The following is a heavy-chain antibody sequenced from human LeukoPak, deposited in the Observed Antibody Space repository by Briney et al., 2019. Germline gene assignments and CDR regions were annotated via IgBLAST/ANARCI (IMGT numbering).Heavy chain of an antibody. Sequence: GESLQISCKGSGYSFNTDYIGWVRQMPGKGLEWMGIIYPDDSETNYSPSFQGQVTISVDKSINTAFLQWSSLKASDTAMYFCARQPYGKNFDAFDLWGKGKMVTVSP. V-gene: IGHV5-51*01. J-gene: IGHJ3*01. CDR2: IYPDDSET. CDR1: GYSFNTDY. D-gene: IGHD3-10*01. CDR3: ARQPYGKNFDAFDL.